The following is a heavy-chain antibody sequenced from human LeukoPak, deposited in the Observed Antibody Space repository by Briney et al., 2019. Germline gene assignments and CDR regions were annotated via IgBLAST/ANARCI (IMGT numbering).Heavy chain of an antibody. CDR3: ARALWFGEPPGGY. CDR2: IIPTSGGT. V-gene: IGHV1-2*02. Sequence: ASVKVSCKPSGYTFTDSYMHWVRQAPGQGLEWMGWIIPTSGGTHYAQKFQGRVTLTRDTSISTTYMELSTLRSDDTAVYYCARALWFGEPPGGYWGQGTLVAVSS. D-gene: IGHD3-10*01. J-gene: IGHJ4*02. CDR1: GYTFTDSY.